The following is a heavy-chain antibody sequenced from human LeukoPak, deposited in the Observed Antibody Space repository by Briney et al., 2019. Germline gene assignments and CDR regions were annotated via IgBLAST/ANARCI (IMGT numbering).Heavy chain of an antibody. CDR2: MSPNSGDT. D-gene: IGHD7-27*01. CDR3: ARSPPNWGYDY. J-gene: IGHJ4*02. CDR1: GYTFTSYD. V-gene: IGHV1-8*01. Sequence: ASVKVSCKASGYTFTSYDFNWVRQATGQRPEWMGWMSPNSGDTGYAQKFQDRVTMTRNTSISTAYMELSSLRSDDTAVYYCARSPPNWGYDYWGPGTLVTVSS.